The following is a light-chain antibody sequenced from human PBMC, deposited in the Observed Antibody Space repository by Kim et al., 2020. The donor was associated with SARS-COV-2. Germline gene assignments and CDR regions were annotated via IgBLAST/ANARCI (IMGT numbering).Light chain of an antibody. CDR1: NIGSKS. CDR2: NDS. J-gene: IGLJ3*02. CDR3: QVWDTTSDHPGV. Sequence: PGKTARITCVGSNIGSKSVQWYQQKPGPAPTVVIHNDSDRPSGIPERVSGSNSGNTATLTITRVEAGDEADYYCQVWDTTSDHPGVFGGGTQLTVL. V-gene: IGLV3-21*04.